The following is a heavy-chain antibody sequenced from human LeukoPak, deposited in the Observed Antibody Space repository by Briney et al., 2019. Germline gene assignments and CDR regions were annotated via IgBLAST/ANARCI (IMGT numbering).Heavy chain of an antibody. J-gene: IGHJ5*02. D-gene: IGHD6-19*01. Sequence: PSETLSLTCTVSGGSISSYYWSWIRQPAGKGLEWIGRIYTSGSTNYNPSLKSRVTMSVDTSKNQFSLQLNSVTPEDTAVHYCARVSVDSNGWYANWFDPWGQGTLVTVSS. CDR3: ARVSVDSNGWYANWFDP. CDR2: IYTSGST. V-gene: IGHV4-4*07. CDR1: GGSISSYY.